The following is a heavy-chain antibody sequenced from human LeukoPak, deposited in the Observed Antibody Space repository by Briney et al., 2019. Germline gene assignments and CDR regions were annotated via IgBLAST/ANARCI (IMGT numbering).Heavy chain of an antibody. D-gene: IGHD1-20*01. CDR1: GFTFSDFW. Sequence: PGGSLRLSCAGSGFTFSDFWMTWVRQPPGKGLEWIGYIYYSGSTNYNPSLKSRVTISVDTSKNQFSLKLSSVTAADTAVYYCARGGITGTTAELDYWGQGTLVTVSS. J-gene: IGHJ4*02. CDR3: ARGGITGTTAELDY. V-gene: IGHV4-59*08. CDR2: IYYSGST.